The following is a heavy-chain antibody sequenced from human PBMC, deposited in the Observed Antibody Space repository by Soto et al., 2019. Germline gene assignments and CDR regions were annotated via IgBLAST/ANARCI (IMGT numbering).Heavy chain of an antibody. CDR2: IAGSGGGV. V-gene: IGHV3-23*01. CDR3: AKGLPAMSLGLTGTFRKYYMDV. CDR1: GFTFSSYA. Sequence: EVQLMESGGGLVQPGGSLRLSCAASGFTFSSYAMNWVRQAPGKGLEWVSIIAGSGGGVYYADSVKGRFTVSRDNSKNTLYLQMNSLRAEDTVVYYCAKGLPAMSLGLTGTFRKYYMDVWGNFTTVTVSS. J-gene: IGHJ6*03. D-gene: IGHD1-20*01.